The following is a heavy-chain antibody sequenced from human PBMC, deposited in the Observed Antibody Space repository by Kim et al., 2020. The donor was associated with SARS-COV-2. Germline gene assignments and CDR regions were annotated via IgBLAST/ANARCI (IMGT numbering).Heavy chain of an antibody. J-gene: IGHJ5*02. Sequence: ASVKVSCKASGYTFTSYAMHWVRQAPGQRLEWMGWINAGNGNTKYSQKFQGRVTITRDTSASTAYMELSSLRSEDTAVYYCARDQQSIYGDYDWGLCWFDPWGQGTLVTVSS. CDR2: INAGNGNT. V-gene: IGHV1-3*01. D-gene: IGHD4-17*01. CDR3: ARDQQSIYGDYDWGLCWFDP. CDR1: GYTFTSYA.